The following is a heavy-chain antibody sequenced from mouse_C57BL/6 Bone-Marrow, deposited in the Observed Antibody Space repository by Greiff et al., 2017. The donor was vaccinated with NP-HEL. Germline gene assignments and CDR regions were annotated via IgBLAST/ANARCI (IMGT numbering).Heavy chain of an antibody. J-gene: IGHJ2*01. CDR3: ARITTVVGDFDY. V-gene: IGHV1-81*01. Sequence: QVQLQQSGAELARPGASVKLSCKASGYTFTSYGISWVKQRTGQGLEWIGEIYPRCGNTYYNEKFKGKATLTADKSSSTAYMELRSLTSEDSAVYFCARITTVVGDFDYWGQGTTLTVSS. D-gene: IGHD1-1*01. CDR1: GYTFTSYG. CDR2: IYPRCGNT.